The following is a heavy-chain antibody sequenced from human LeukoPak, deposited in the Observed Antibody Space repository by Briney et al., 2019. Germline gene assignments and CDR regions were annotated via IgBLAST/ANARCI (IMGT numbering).Heavy chain of an antibody. CDR3: ARHPFATPFDY. Sequence: SETLSLTCTVSGGSISSYYWSWIRQPPGKGLEWIGYIYSSGSTNYNPSLKSRVTISVDTSKNQVSLRLSSVTAADTAVYYCARHPFATPFDYWGRGTLLTVSS. D-gene: IGHD2-15*01. CDR2: IYSSGST. CDR1: GGSISSYY. J-gene: IGHJ4*02. V-gene: IGHV4-59*08.